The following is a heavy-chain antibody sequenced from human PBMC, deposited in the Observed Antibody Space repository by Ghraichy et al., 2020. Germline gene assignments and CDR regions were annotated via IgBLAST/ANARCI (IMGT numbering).Heavy chain of an antibody. V-gene: IGHV4-34*01. D-gene: IGHD1-7*01. Sequence: SETLSLTCAVYGGSFSGYYWSWIRQPPGKGLEWIGEINHSGSTNYNPSLKSRVTISVDTYKNQFSLKLSSVTAADTAVYYCARGRTTSYYYYGMDVWGQGTTVTGSS. J-gene: IGHJ6*02. CDR3: ARGRTTSYYYYGMDV. CDR2: INHSGST. CDR1: GGSFSGYY.